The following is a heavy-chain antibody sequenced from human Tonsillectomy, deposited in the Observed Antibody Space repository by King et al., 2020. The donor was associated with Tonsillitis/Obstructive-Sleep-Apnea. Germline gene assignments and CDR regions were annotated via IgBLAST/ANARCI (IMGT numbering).Heavy chain of an antibody. CDR3: ARDSDYSSGYYYIYY. D-gene: IGHD3-22*01. Sequence: QLVQSGAEVKKPGSSVKVSCKASGGTFSSYAIGWVRQAPGQGLEWMGRIIPMFGIANYAQKSQGRVTITADKSTSTAYMELSSLKSEDTAVYYCARDSDYSSGYYYIYYWGQGTLVNGSS. J-gene: IGHJ4*02. V-gene: IGHV1-69*04. CDR2: IIPMFGIA. CDR1: GGTFSSYA.